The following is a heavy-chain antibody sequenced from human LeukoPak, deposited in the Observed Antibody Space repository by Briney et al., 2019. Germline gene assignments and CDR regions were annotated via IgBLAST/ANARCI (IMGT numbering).Heavy chain of an antibody. V-gene: IGHV3-30*04. Sequence: PGGSLRLSCAASGFTFSSYAMHWVRQAPGKGLEWVAVISYDGSNKYYADSVKGRFTISRDNSKNTLYLQMNSLRAEDTAVYYCAKGKYYYDSSGSLFDYWGQGTLVTVSS. J-gene: IGHJ4*02. CDR3: AKGKYYYDSSGSLFDY. CDR1: GFTFSSYA. D-gene: IGHD3-22*01. CDR2: ISYDGSNK.